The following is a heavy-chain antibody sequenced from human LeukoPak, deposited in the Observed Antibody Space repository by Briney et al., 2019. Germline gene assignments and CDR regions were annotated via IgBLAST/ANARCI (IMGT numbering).Heavy chain of an antibody. D-gene: IGHD4-17*01. CDR1: GFTFSSYV. J-gene: IGHJ5*02. V-gene: IGHV3-64*01. Sequence: PGGSLRLSCAASGFTFSSYVMHWVRQAPGKGLEYVSGISPNGGSTYYANSMKGRFTISRDNSKNTLSLQMGSLRAEDMAVYYCARGTAVTRGNWFDPWGQGTLVSVSS. CDR2: ISPNGGST. CDR3: ARGTAVTRGNWFDP.